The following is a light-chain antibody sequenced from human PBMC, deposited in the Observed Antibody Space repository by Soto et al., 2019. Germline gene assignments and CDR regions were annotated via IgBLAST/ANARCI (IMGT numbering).Light chain of an antibody. CDR1: QSVGSY. CDR2: GAS. CDR3: QQRSSLPPL. J-gene: IGKJ5*01. Sequence: EIVLTQSPATLYLYPGERATLSCRASQSVGSYLVWYQQKPGQAPMLLIHGASNRATGIPGRFSRSRSVTDFTLPIISLHPEDFVFYYSQQRSSLPPLFGQRTRLQ. V-gene: IGKV3-11*01.